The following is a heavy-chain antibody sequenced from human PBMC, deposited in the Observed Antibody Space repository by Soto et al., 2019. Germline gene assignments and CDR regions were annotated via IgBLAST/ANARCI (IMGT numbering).Heavy chain of an antibody. CDR3: ARPAILQSDSSYYYYGMDV. J-gene: IGHJ6*02. CDR1: GGSISSSSYY. CDR2: IYYSGST. Sequence: SETLSLTCTVSGGSISSSSYYWGWIRQPPGKGLEWIGSIYYSGSTYYNPSLKSRVTISVDTSKNQFSLKLSSVTAADTAVYYCARPAILQSDSSYYYYGMDVWGQGTTVTVSS. V-gene: IGHV4-39*01. D-gene: IGHD4-4*01.